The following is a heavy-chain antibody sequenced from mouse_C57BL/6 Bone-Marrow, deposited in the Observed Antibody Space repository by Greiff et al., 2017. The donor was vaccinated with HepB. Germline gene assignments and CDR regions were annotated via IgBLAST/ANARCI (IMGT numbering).Heavy chain of an antibody. J-gene: IGHJ1*03. CDR1: GFTFTDYY. D-gene: IGHD1-1*01. CDR2: IRNKANGYTT. CDR3: ASYYYGSSYVDWYFDV. Sequence: EVKLVESGGGLVQPGGSLSLSCAASGFTFTDYYMSWVRQPPGKALEWLGFIRNKANGYTTEYSASVKGRFTISRDNSQSILYLQMNALRAEDSATYYCASYYYGSSYVDWYFDVWGTGTTVTVSS. V-gene: IGHV7-3*01.